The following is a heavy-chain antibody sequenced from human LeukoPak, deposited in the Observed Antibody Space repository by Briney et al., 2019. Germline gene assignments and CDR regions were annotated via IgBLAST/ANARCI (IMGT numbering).Heavy chain of an antibody. D-gene: IGHD3-10*01. V-gene: IGHV1-8*01. CDR1: GYTFTSYD. Sequence: GASVKVSCKASGYTFTSYDINWVRQATGQGLEWMGWMNPNSGNTGYAQKCQGRVTMTRNTSITHAYMELSSLRSEGTAVYYCARRGRSSGSYPNWFDPWGQGTLVTVSS. J-gene: IGHJ5*02. CDR2: MNPNSGNT. CDR3: ARRGRSSGSYPNWFDP.